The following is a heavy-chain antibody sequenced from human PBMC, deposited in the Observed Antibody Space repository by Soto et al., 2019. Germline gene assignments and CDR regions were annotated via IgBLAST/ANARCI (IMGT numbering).Heavy chain of an antibody. CDR2: VSYDGSIK. CDR3: AKKVNSGPGSQYFDY. Sequence: PGGSLRLSCAASGFTFSGYAMHWVRQAPGKGLEWVAVVSYDGSIKHYADSVKGRFTISRDNSKTTLFLQMNSLRAEDTAIYYCAKKVNSGPGSQYFDYWGQGTQVTVTS. CDR1: GFTFSGYA. D-gene: IGHD3-10*01. V-gene: IGHV3-30-3*02. J-gene: IGHJ4*02.